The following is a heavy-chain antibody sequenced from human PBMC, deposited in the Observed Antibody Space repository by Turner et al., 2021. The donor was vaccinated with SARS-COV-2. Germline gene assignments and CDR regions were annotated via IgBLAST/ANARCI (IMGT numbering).Heavy chain of an antibody. CDR1: GGSFSGYY. V-gene: IGHV4-34*01. CDR2: INHSGST. Sequence: HVQLHQWVAGLFKPSETSSLTCAVYGGSFSGYYWTWIRQPPGTGLEWIGEINHSGSTNYDPTLKGRVTISVDKAKNKCALKLSAVTAADTAGYYCARGATLKYYFDYWGQGTLVNVSS. CDR3: ARGATLKYYFDY. J-gene: IGHJ4*02. D-gene: IGHD2-8*01.